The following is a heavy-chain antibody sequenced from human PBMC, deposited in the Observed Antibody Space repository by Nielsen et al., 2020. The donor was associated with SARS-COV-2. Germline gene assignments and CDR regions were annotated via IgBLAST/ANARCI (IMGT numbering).Heavy chain of an antibody. CDR3: ARDSVAFGGIGNWYFDL. Sequence: WIRQPPGKGLEWVAVIWYDGSNKYYADSVKGRFTISRDNSKNTLYLQMNSLRAEDTAVYYCARDSVAFGGIGNWYFDLWGRGTLVTVSS. J-gene: IGHJ2*01. V-gene: IGHV3-33*01. D-gene: IGHD3-16*01. CDR2: IWYDGSNK.